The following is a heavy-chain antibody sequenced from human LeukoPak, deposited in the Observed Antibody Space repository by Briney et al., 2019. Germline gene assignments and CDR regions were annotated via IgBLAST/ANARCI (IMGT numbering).Heavy chain of an antibody. J-gene: IGHJ4*02. CDR3: ARGIYDFWSGYYQPYFDY. CDR1: GFTFSSYW. D-gene: IGHD3-3*01. V-gene: IGHV3-7*01. CDR2: IKRDGSEK. Sequence: GGSLRLSCAASGFTFSSYWMTWVRQAPGKGLEWVGNIKRDGSEKYYVDSVKGRFTISRDNAKNSLYLQMNSLRAEDTAVYYCARGIYDFWSGYYQPYFDYWGQGTLVTVSS.